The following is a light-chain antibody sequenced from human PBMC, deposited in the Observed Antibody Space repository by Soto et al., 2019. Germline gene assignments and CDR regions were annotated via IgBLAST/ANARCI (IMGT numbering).Light chain of an antibody. V-gene: IGLV2-14*01. Sequence: QSALTQPASVSGSPGQSITISCTGTSSDVGRYNYVSWYQQHPGKAPKLMIYEVRNRPSGVSSRFSGSKSGNTASLTISGLQAEDEAEYYCNSYTSSTTWAFGGGTKVTVL. CDR1: SSDVGRYNY. CDR3: NSYTSSTTWA. J-gene: IGLJ3*02. CDR2: EVR.